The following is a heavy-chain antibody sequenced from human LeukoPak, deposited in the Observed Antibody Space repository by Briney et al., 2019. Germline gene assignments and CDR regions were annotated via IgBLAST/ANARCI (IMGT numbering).Heavy chain of an antibody. CDR3: ARGDDFWSGNYYTDV. V-gene: IGHV4-59*01. CDR2: IYYSGST. D-gene: IGHD3-3*01. J-gene: IGHJ6*03. CDR1: GGSISSYY. Sequence: KPSETLSLTCTVSGGSISSYYWSWIRQPPGKGLEWIGYIYYSGSTNYNPSLKSRVTISVDTSKNQFSLKLSSVTAADTAVYYCARGDDFWSGNYYTDVWGKGTTVTVSS.